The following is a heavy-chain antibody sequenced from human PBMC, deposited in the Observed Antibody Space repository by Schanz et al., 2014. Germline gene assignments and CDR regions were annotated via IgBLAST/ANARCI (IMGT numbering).Heavy chain of an antibody. Sequence: QVYLVQSGGGVVQPGRSLRLSCAASGFIFSTFGMQWVRQAPGKGLEWVAVIWYDGNKKYYADSVKGRFTVSRDNSKNTVDLQMDXXXXDDTAVYYCARYNSGHSDYWGQGTLVTVSS. J-gene: IGHJ4*02. D-gene: IGHD6-19*01. CDR1: GFIFSTFG. V-gene: IGHV3-33*01. CDR2: IWYDGNKK. CDR3: ARYNSGHSDY.